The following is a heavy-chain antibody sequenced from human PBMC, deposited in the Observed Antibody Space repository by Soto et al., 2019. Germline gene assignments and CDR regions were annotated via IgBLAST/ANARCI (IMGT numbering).Heavy chain of an antibody. Sequence: QVQLQQWGAGLLKPSETLSLACAVYGGSFSGPNWSWIRQPPGKGLEWIGEINHSGSTNYNPSLKSRVTISIDMSKNQYSLKVSSVTAADTAVYYGARGWGFWFYPWGQGILVTVSA. D-gene: IGHD3-16*01. CDR2: INHSGST. V-gene: IGHV4-34*01. J-gene: IGHJ5*02. CDR1: GGSFSGPN. CDR3: ARGWGFWFYP.